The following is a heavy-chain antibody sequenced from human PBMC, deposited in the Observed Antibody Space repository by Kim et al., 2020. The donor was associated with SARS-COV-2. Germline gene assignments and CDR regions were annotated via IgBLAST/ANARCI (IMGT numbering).Heavy chain of an antibody. Sequence: ASVKVSCKASGYAFANYGVAWVRQAPGQGLEWMAWISAYNGDTYSTQNVRDRITLTTDTSAGTAYMDLRGLTSDDTAVYYCARVWRDGVADYWGQGTLVTVSS. CDR2: ISAYNGDT. CDR1: GYAFANYG. V-gene: IGHV1-18*01. J-gene: IGHJ4*02. D-gene: IGHD2-15*01. CDR3: ARVWRDGVADY.